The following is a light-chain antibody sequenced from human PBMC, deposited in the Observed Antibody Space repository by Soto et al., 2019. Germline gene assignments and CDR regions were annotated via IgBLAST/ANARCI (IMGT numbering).Light chain of an antibody. CDR2: EVS. V-gene: IGLV2-8*01. CDR1: SSDVGGYNY. Sequence: QSALTQPPSASGSPGQSVTISCTGTSSDVGGYNYVSWYQQHPGKATNLMIYEVSKRPSGVPDRFSGSKSGNTASLTGSGLQAEDEADYYCSSYAGSNNFVFGTGTKVTVL. J-gene: IGLJ1*01. CDR3: SSYAGSNNFV.